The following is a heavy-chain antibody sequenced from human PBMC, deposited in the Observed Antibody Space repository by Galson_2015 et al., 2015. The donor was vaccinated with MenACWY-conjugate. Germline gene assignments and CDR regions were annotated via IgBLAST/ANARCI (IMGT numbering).Heavy chain of an antibody. V-gene: IGHV3-64D*09. J-gene: IGHJ3*02. D-gene: IGHD2-2*01. CDR3: VKDRLYCSSTSCSYLNALDI. CDR1: GFTFSNYA. Sequence: SLRLSCAASGFTFSNYAMHWVRQAPGKGLEYVSAISFNGGYTFYADSVKGRFTISRDNSKNTLYLQMSSLRIEDAAVVYCVKDRLYCSSTSCSYLNALDIWGQGTVVTVSS. CDR2: ISFNGGYT.